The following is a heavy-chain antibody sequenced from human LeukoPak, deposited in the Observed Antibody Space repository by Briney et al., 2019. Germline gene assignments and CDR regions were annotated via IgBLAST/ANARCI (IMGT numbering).Heavy chain of an antibody. J-gene: IGHJ4*02. CDR2: INHSGST. Sequence: SETLSLTCAVYGGSFSGYYWSWIRQPPGKGLEWIGEINHSGSTNYNPSLKSRVTISVDTSKNQFSLKLSSVIAADTAVYYCARLTSGYSYGYLDYWGQGTLVTVSS. CDR1: GGSFSGYY. D-gene: IGHD5-18*01. V-gene: IGHV4-34*01. CDR3: ARLTSGYSYGYLDY.